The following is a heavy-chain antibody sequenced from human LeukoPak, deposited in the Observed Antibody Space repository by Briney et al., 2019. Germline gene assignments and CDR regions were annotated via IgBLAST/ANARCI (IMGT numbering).Heavy chain of an antibody. CDR3: ARRLWFGDYDAFDI. CDR1: KCTFSRYW. J-gene: IGHJ3*02. Sequence: GGSLRLSCAASKCTFSRYWMSWARQAPGKGLEWVANIKQDGSEEYYVGSVKGRFTIYRDNVKNSLYLQMNRLRAEDTAVYYCARRLWFGDYDAFDIWGQGTMVTVSS. V-gene: IGHV3-7*01. CDR2: IKQDGSEE. D-gene: IGHD3-10*01.